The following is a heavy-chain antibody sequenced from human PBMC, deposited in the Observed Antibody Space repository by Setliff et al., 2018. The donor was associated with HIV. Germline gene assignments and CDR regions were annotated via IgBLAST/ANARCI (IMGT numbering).Heavy chain of an antibody. Sequence: PSETLPLTCSVSGDSITHYYWNCIRQPPGKGLEWIGNIFDSENNNYNPSLKSRVSMSVDTSKNQFSLRLTSVNAADPAVYYCARQITSVTPEMLVVNDAFDVWGQGKMVTVSS. CDR3: ARQITSVTPEMLVVNDAFDV. CDR2: IFDSENN. V-gene: IGHV4-59*01. J-gene: IGHJ3*01. D-gene: IGHD3-22*01. CDR1: GDSITHYY.